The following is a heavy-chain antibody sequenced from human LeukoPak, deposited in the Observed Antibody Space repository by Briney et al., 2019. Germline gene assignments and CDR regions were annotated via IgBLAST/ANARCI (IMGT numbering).Heavy chain of an antibody. V-gene: IGHV1-8*01. J-gene: IGHJ6*03. CDR2: VNPTMAHT. CDR1: GYTFTSYD. CDR3: ARVSCIGTNCRPSNYYYMDV. Sequence: ASVKVSCKASGYTFTSYDLNWVRQATGQGLEWMGWVNPTMAHTGYAQKFQGRVTMTTDTSTSTAYMELSSLRFEDTAVYFCARVSCIGTNCRPSNYYYMDVWGKGTTVTVSS. D-gene: IGHD2-2*01.